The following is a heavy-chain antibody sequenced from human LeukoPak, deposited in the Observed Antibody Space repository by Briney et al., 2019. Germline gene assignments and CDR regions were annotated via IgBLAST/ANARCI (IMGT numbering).Heavy chain of an antibody. Sequence: GGSLRLSCAASGFTFSSYGMHWVRQAPGKGLEWVAFIRYDGSNKYYADSVKGRFTISRDNSKNTLYLQMNSLRAEDTAVYYCAKDDEYSSSSAAGGCFDYWGQGTLVTVSS. V-gene: IGHV3-30*02. CDR3: AKDDEYSSSSAAGGCFDY. CDR2: IRYDGSNK. J-gene: IGHJ4*02. D-gene: IGHD6-6*01. CDR1: GFTFSSYG.